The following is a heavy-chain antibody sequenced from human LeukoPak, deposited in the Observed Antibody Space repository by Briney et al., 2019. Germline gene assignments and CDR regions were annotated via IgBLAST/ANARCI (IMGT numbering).Heavy chain of an antibody. J-gene: IGHJ4*02. CDR3: AKGAPSSGSPFDY. V-gene: IGHV3-23*01. Sequence: PGGSLRLSCAASGFTFSNYAMSWVRQAPGKGLEWVSAISGSGGSTYSADSVKGRFTISRDNSKNTLYLQMNSLRAEGTAVYYCAKGAPSSGSPFDYWGQGTLVTVSS. CDR2: ISGSGGST. CDR1: GFTFSNYA. D-gene: IGHD6-19*01.